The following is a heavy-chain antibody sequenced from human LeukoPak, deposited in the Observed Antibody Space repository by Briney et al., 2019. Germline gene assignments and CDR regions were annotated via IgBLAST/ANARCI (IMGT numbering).Heavy chain of an antibody. J-gene: IGHJ4*02. Sequence: PGGSLRLSCAASGFTFSSYAMSWVRQAPGKGLEWVSAISGSGGSTYYADSVKGRFTISRDNSKNTLYLQMNSLRAEDTAVCYCAKAARVGATAETPFDYWGQGTLVTVSS. D-gene: IGHD1-26*01. CDR2: ISGSGGST. V-gene: IGHV3-23*01. CDR3: AKAARVGATAETPFDY. CDR1: GFTFSSYA.